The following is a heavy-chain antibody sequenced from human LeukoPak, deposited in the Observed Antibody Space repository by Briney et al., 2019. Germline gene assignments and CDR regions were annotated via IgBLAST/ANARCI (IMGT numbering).Heavy chain of an antibody. CDR2: IYTSGST. V-gene: IGHV4-61*02. CDR3: ARGIAL. Sequence: PSETLSLTCTVSGGSISSSGYYWGWIRQPPGKGLEWIGRIYTSGSTNYNASLQSRVTISVDTSKNQFSLRLSSVTAADTAVYYCARGIALWGQGTLVTVSS. CDR1: GGSISSSGYY. J-gene: IGHJ5*02.